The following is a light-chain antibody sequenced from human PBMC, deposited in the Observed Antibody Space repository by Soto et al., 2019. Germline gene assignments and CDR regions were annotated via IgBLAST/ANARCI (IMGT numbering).Light chain of an antibody. V-gene: IGKV1-5*03. Sequence: DIQMTQSPSTLFASVGDRVTITCRASQTISSWLAWYQQKPGKAPKLVMYKATRLESGVPLRFTGSGSGTDLTLTISNLQPDDIATYYCQQYNSYPLTFGGGTKVEIK. CDR1: QTISSW. CDR2: KAT. CDR3: QQYNSYPLT. J-gene: IGKJ4*01.